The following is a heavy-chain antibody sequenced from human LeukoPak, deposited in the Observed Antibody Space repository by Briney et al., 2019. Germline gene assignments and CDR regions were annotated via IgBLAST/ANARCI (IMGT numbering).Heavy chain of an antibody. CDR2: IKLDGSEK. CDR3: ARDQYDTWSRRGNFDS. V-gene: IGHV3-7*03. D-gene: IGHD3-3*01. Sequence: GSLKLSCVASGFTFGKYWMRWVRQAPGEGLEWVANIKLDGSEKNYVDSVKGRFTISRDNTKNSLYLQMNSLRAEDTAVFYCARDQYDTWSRRGNFDSWGQGTLVIVSS. J-gene: IGHJ4*02. CDR1: GFTFGKYW.